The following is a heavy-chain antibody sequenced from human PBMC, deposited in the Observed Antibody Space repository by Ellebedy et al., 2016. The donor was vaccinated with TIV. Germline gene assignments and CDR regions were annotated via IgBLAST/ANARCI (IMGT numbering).Heavy chain of an antibody. J-gene: IGHJ3*02. V-gene: IGHV4-59*01. CDR3: ARAVEMATIDAYHI. D-gene: IGHD5-24*01. CDR1: GGSISSYY. Sequence: GSLRLSCTVSGGSISSYYWSWIRQPPGKGLEWIGYIYHNGATNYNPSLKSRVTISLETSKNQFSVRLTSVTTADTAVYYCARAVEMATIDAYHIWGQGTMVTVSS. CDR2: IYHNGAT.